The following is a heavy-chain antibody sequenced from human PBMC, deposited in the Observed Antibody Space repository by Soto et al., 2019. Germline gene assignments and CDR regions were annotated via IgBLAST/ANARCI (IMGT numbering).Heavy chain of an antibody. CDR1: GSTFSSYA. CDR3: AIPTRRAFSYHDSSGYIRGY. Sequence: ASVKVACKASGSTFSSYAITWVRQAPGQGLEWMGGIIPIFGTANYAQKFQGRVTITADESTSTAYMELSSLRSEDTAVYYCAIPTRRAFSYHDSSGYIRGYWGEGTLVNVCS. J-gene: IGHJ4*02. D-gene: IGHD3-22*01. CDR2: IIPIFGTA. V-gene: IGHV1-69*13.